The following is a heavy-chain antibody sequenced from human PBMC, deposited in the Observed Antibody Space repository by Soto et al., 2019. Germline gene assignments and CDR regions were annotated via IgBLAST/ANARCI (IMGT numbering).Heavy chain of an antibody. CDR2: ISGSGGST. CDR3: AKDPTGTTFNWFDP. Sequence: WGSLILSCSASGFTLRIYAMSWVGRAAGKGLEWVSAISGSGGSTYYADSVKGRFTISRDNSKNTLYLQMNSLRAEDTAVYYCAKDPTGTTFNWFDPWGQGNLVTVSS. CDR1: GFTLRIYA. V-gene: IGHV3-23*01. D-gene: IGHD1-7*01. J-gene: IGHJ5*02.